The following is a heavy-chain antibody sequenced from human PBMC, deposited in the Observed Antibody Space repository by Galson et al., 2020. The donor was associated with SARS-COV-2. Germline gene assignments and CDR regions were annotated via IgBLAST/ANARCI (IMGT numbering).Heavy chain of an antibody. CDR3: AREGEGWLPIDY. D-gene: IGHD3-22*01. Sequence: SETMSLTCSVSGGSSSGGSYFWTWIRQPAGKGLEWIGRIYTSGSTNYNPSLQSRVSMSVDTSQNQFSLKLRSVTATDTAVYYCAREGEGWLPIDYWGQGTLVTVSS. CDR2: IYTSGST. J-gene: IGHJ4*02. V-gene: IGHV4-61*02. CDR1: GGSSSGGSYF.